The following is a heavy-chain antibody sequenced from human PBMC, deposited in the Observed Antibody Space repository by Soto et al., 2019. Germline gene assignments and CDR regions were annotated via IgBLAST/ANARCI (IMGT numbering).Heavy chain of an antibody. J-gene: IGHJ2*01. D-gene: IGHD3-16*01. V-gene: IGHV1-69*01. Sequence: QVQLVQSGAEVKKPGSSLKVSCKASGGTFSSYSINWVRQAPGQGLEWMGGIIPIFGTANYAQKFQGRVTLTADESTSTAHMELSSLRTEDTAVYYCARPSQSWPGGWYFDLWGRGTLVTVSS. CDR3: ARPSQSWPGGWYFDL. CDR2: IIPIFGTA. CDR1: GGTFSSYS.